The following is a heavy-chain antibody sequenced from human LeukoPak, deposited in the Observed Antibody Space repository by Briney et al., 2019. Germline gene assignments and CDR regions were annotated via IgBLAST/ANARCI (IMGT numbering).Heavy chain of an antibody. CDR2: IYSGGST. J-gene: IGHJ4*02. Sequence: GGSLRLSCAASEFSVGSNYMTWVRQAPGKGLEWVSLIYSGGSTYYADSVKGRFTISRDNAKNSLYLQMNSLRAEDTAVYYCARGLLWFGEFFPLDYWGQGTLVTVSS. D-gene: IGHD3-10*01. CDR3: ARGLLWFGEFFPLDY. CDR1: EFSVGSNY. V-gene: IGHV3-66*01.